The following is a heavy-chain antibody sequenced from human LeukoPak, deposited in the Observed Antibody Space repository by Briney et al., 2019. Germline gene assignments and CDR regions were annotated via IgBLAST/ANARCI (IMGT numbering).Heavy chain of an antibody. CDR3: ASWVDYYDSSGYYY. CDR2: IYHSGST. Sequence: PSETLSLTCAVSGGSISSSNWWSWVRQPPGKGLEWIGEIYHSGSTNYNPSLKSRVTISVDKSKNQFSLKLSSVTAADTAVYYCASWVDYYDSSGYYYWDQGTLVTVSS. D-gene: IGHD3-22*01. J-gene: IGHJ4*02. V-gene: IGHV4-4*02. CDR1: GGSISSSNW.